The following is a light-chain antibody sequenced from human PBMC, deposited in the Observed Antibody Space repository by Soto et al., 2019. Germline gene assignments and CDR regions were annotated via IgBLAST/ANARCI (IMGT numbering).Light chain of an antibody. Sequence: QAVVTQDPSLTVSPGGTVTLPCGSSTGPVTNGHFPYWFQQKPGQAPRPLIYDTDTKHSWTPARFSGSLLGDKSALTLSGAQPEDDAEYYSLLSYTGRLYVFGPGTKLTVL. CDR1: TGPVTNGHF. CDR3: LLSYTGRLYV. J-gene: IGLJ1*01. V-gene: IGLV7-46*01. CDR2: DTD.